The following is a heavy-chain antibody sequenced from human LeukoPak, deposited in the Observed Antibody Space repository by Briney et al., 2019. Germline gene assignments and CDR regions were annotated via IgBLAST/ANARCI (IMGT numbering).Heavy chain of an antibody. CDR2: ISGSGGST. Sequence: GGSLRLSCAASGFTFSSYAMSWVRQAPGKGLEWVSAISGSGGSTYYADSVKGRFTISRDNSKNTLYLQMNSQRAEDTAVYYCAKGYSSSWTYYYGMDVWGQGTTVTVSS. D-gene: IGHD6-13*01. V-gene: IGHV3-23*01. J-gene: IGHJ6*02. CDR3: AKGYSSSWTYYYGMDV. CDR1: GFTFSSYA.